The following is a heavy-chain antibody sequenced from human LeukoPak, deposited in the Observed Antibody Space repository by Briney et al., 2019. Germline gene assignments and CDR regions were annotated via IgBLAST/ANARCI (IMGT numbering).Heavy chain of an antibody. Sequence: GGSLRLSCAASGFSLSNYWMHWVRQAPGKGLVWVSRVNIDGSSTTYADSVKGRFTISRDNAKNTVYLQMNSQRVEDTGVYFCSRGAPGSGMSSWSHWGQGILVTASS. J-gene: IGHJ4*02. CDR1: GFSLSNYW. V-gene: IGHV3-74*01. CDR2: VNIDGSST. CDR3: SRGAPGSGMSSWSH. D-gene: IGHD1-26*01.